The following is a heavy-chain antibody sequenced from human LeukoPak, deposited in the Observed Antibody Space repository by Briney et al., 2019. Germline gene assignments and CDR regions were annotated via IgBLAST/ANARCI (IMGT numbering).Heavy chain of an antibody. J-gene: IGHJ6*01. CDR2: IWYDGSNK. Sequence: GGSLTLSFPASGFTFRSYVMHGLRQAPGKGLEWVAVIWYDGSNKYYADSVKGRFTISRDNSKNTLYLQMNSLRAEDTAVYYCARDVNSSGWYCYYAMHPGGQGRTVSVSS. CDR1: GFTFRSYV. CDR3: ARDVNSSGWYCYYAMHP. D-gene: IGHD6-19*01. V-gene: IGHV3-33*01.